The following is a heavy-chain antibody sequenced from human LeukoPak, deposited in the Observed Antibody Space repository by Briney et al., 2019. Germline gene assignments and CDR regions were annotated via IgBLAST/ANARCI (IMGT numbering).Heavy chain of an antibody. CDR2: ISYDGSNK. J-gene: IGHJ4*02. V-gene: IGHV3-30-3*01. D-gene: IGHD3-10*01. CDR3: AREHYGSGSYKY. Sequence: GGSLRLSCAASGFTFSSYAMHWVRQAPGKGLEWVAVISYDGSNKYYADSVKGRFTISRDNSKNTLYLQMNSLRAEDTAVYYCAREHYGSGSYKYWGQGTLVTVSP. CDR1: GFTFSSYA.